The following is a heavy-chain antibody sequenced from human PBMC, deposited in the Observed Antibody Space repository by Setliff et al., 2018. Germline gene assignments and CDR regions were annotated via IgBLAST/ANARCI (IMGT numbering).Heavy chain of an antibody. D-gene: IGHD3-16*02. CDR3: ATXXXYRYFDY. J-gene: IGHJ4*02. Sequence: TSETLSLTCTVSGDSISSSRYYWAWIRQPPGKGLEWIGNIYYSGTTYSNPSLKSRVTMSVDTSKNQFSLRLNSVTASDTAVYYCATXXXYRYFDYWGQGTLVTVSS. CDR2: IYYSGTT. CDR1: GDSISSSRYY. V-gene: IGHV4-39*01.